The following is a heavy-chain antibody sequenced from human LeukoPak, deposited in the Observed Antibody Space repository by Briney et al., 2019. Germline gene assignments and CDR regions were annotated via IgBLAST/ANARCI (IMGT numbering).Heavy chain of an antibody. CDR2: IYSSGSS. D-gene: IGHD3-9*01. CDR3: ARHKGYDLLTRFYLFDF. CDR1: GGPFSNYY. Sequence: SETLSLTCTVSGGPFSNYYWSWLRQPPGKGLEWVAYIYSSGSSHYNPSLQSRVTISVDTSNSLFSLKLSSVTAADTAVYYCARHKGYDLLTRFYLFDFWGQGFLVTVSS. V-gene: IGHV4-59*08. J-gene: IGHJ4*02.